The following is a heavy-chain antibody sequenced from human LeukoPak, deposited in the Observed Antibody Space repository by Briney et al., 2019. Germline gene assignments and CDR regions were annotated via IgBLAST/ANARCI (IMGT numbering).Heavy chain of an antibody. J-gene: IGHJ5*01. D-gene: IGHD3-16*01. CDR3: VKGGSISHNWFDS. CDR1: GFTYSDYG. V-gene: IGHV3-30*02. Sequence: GGSLRLSCAASGFTYSDYGMHWVRQAPGRGLEWVAFILNDGTWEYYPDSVKGRLTTSRDNSRNTLYLQMNSVRLVDTAIYYCVKGGSISHNWFDSWGQGTLVTVSS. CDR2: ILNDGTWE.